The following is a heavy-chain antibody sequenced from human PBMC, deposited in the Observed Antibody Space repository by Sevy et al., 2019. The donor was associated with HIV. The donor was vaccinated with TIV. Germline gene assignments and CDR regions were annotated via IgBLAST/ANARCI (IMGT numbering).Heavy chain of an antibody. CDR3: AKEASLWFGREYFDY. CDR2: ISYDGSNK. Sequence: GGSLRLSCAASGFTFSSYGMHWVRQAPGKGLEWVAVISYDGSNKYYADSVKGRFTISRDNSKNTLYLQMKSLRVEETAVYYCAKEASLWFGREYFDYWGQGTLVTVSS. J-gene: IGHJ4*02. CDR1: GFTFSSYG. V-gene: IGHV3-30*18. D-gene: IGHD3-10*01.